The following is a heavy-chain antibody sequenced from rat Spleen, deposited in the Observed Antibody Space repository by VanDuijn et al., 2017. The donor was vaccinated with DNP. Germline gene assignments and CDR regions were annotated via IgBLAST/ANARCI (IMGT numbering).Heavy chain of an antibody. V-gene: IGHV5-31*01. J-gene: IGHJ4*01. CDR2: ITGGGGTT. CDR1: GFTFSYYW. Sequence: EVQLVESGGDLVQPGRSLKVSCAASGFTFSYYWMAWIRQVPGKGLEWIASITGGGGTTSYPDSVKGRFTISRADAKSTLYLQMDSLRSEDTATYYCATHNYYSSPFYAMDVWGQGTSVTVSS. CDR3: ATHNYYSSPFYAMDV. D-gene: IGHD1-2*01.